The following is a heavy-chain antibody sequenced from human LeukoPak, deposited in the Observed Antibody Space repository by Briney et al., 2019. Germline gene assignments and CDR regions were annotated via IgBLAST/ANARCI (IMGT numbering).Heavy chain of an antibody. J-gene: IGHJ2*01. V-gene: IGHV4-59*01. CDR2: IYYSGST. CDR3: ARGMSSSWYGRYFDL. D-gene: IGHD6-13*01. Sequence: PSETLSLTCTVSGGSISSYYWSWIRQPPGKGLEWIGYIYYSGSTNYIPSLKSRVTISVDTSKNQFSLNLSSVTAADTAVYYCARGMSSSWYGRYFDLWGRGTLVTVSS. CDR1: GGSISSYY.